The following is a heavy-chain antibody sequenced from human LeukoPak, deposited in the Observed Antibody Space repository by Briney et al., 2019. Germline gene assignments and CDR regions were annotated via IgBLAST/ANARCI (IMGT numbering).Heavy chain of an antibody. D-gene: IGHD6-25*01. V-gene: IGHV1-2*02. CDR2: IHPSSGAR. Sequence: ASVKVSCKASGDTLTVHNIHWMRQAPGQGLEWMGWIHPSSGARQYAQKFQGRVTMTRDTSISTAYMEPSSLRSDDTAIYYCAVSVQAASIPAFDYWGQGALLTVSS. CDR3: AVSVQAASIPAFDY. J-gene: IGHJ4*02. CDR1: GDTLTVHN.